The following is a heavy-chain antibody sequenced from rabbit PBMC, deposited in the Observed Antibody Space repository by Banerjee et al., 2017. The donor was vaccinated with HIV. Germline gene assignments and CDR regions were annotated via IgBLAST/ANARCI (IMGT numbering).Heavy chain of an antibody. CDR2: IYTNSGST. D-gene: IGHD6-1*01. CDR3: ASASYDTAGAAGYLYTMDAFDP. Sequence: QEQLVESGGGLVQPEGSLTLTCKASGFDFSANSMCWVRQAPEKGLELIACIYTNSGSTWYTSWAKGRFTISKTSSTTVTLQMTSLTAADTATYFCASASYDTAGAAGYLYTMDAFDPWGPGTLVTVS. CDR1: GFDFSANS. V-gene: IGHV1S45*01. J-gene: IGHJ2*01.